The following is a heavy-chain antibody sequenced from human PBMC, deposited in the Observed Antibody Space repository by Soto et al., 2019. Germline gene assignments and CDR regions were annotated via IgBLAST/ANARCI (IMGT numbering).Heavy chain of an antibody. Sequence: ASVKGSCKASGYTFTGYYMHWVRHAPGQGLEWMGWINPNSGGTNYAQKFQGRVTMTRDTSISTAYMELSRLRSDDTAVYYCARDEEGTVVTPLYWYFDLWGRGTLVTVSS. V-gene: IGHV1-2*02. J-gene: IGHJ2*01. CDR3: ARDEEGTVVTPLYWYFDL. CDR1: GYTFTGYY. CDR2: INPNSGGT. D-gene: IGHD2-21*02.